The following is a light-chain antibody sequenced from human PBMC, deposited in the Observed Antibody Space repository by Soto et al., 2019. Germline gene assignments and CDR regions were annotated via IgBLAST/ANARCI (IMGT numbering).Light chain of an antibody. J-gene: IGKJ5*01. V-gene: IGKV2-40*01. CDR2: TLS. CDR3: MQRIEFPIT. CDR1: QSLLDSDDGNTY. Sequence: DIVMTQTPLSLPVTPGEPASISCRSSQSLLDSDDGNTYLDWYLQKPGQSPQLLIYTLSYRASGXXDXXXXXXSXXXXTLKISRVEAEDVGVYYCMQRIEFPITFGQGTRLEIK.